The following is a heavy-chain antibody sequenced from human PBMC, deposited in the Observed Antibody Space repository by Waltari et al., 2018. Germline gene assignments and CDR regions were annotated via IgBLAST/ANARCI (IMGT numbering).Heavy chain of an antibody. V-gene: IGHV4-59*01. CDR2: IYYSGST. CDR1: GGSISSYS. Sequence: QVQLQASGPGLVKPSETLSLTCTVSGGSISSYSWSWIRQPPGKGLEWIGYIYYSGSTNYNPSLKSRVTISVDTSKNQFSLKRSSVTAADTAVYYCARVAPGAFDYWGQGTLVTVSS. CDR3: ARVAPGAFDY. J-gene: IGHJ4*02.